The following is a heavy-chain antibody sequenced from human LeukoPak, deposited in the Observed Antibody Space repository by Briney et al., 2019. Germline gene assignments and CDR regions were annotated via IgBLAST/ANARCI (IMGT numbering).Heavy chain of an antibody. Sequence: SVKVSCKASGGTFSSYAISWVRQAPGQGLEWMGGIIPIFGTANYAQKFQGRVTITADESTSTAYMELSSLRSEDTAAYYCARVPVSYTAMVSVYFDYWGQGTLVTVSS. D-gene: IGHD5-18*01. J-gene: IGHJ4*02. CDR2: IIPIFGTA. CDR3: ARVPVSYTAMVSVYFDY. CDR1: GGTFSSYA. V-gene: IGHV1-69*13.